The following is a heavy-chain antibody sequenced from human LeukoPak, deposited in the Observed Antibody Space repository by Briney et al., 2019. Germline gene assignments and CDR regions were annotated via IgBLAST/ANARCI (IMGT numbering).Heavy chain of an antibody. CDR3: ARRPWRVTKDWYFDL. J-gene: IGHJ2*01. V-gene: IGHV1-8*03. CDR1: GYTFTSYD. D-gene: IGHD2-21*02. Sequence: ASVKVSCKASGYTFTSYDINWVRQATGQGLEWMGWMNPNSGNTGYAQKFQGRVTITRNTSISTAYMELSSLRSGDTAVYYCARRPWRVTKDWYFDLWGRGTLVTVSS. CDR2: MNPNSGNT.